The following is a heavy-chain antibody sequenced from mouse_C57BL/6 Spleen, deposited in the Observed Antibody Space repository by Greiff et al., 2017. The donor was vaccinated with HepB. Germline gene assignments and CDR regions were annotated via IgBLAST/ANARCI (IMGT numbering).Heavy chain of an antibody. CDR3: AREERYYGSSDYYAMDY. V-gene: IGHV5-4*01. D-gene: IGHD1-1*01. CDR2: ISDGGSYT. Sequence: EVQRVESGGGLVKPGGSLKLSCAASGFTFSSYAMSWVRQTPEKRLEWVATISDGGSYTYYPDNVKGRFTISRDNAKNNLYLQMSHLKSEDTAMYYCAREERYYGSSDYYAMDYWGQGTSVTVSS. CDR1: GFTFSSYA. J-gene: IGHJ4*01.